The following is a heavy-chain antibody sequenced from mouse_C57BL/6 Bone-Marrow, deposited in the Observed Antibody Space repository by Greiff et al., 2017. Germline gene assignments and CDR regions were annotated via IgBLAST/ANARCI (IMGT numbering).Heavy chain of an antibody. CDR2: IDPETGST. CDR1: GYTFTDYE. V-gene: IGHV1-15*01. J-gene: IGHJ1*03. D-gene: IGHD2-5*01. Sequence: QVQLQQSGAELVRPGASVTLSCTASGYTFTDYEMHWVKQTPVHGLEWIGAIDPETGSTAYNQKFKGKAILAADKSSSTASMALRSLTSEDSAVYYCTRAYCSNYADWYFDVWGTGTTVTVSS. CDR3: TRAYCSNYADWYFDV.